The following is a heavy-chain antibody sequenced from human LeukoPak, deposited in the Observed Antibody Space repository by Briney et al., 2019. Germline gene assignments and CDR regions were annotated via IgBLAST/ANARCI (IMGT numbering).Heavy chain of an antibody. V-gene: IGHV3-23*01. CDR2: VGDTGGST. CDR3: AKEYSSSWYSGIRRWGANYYYYMDV. J-gene: IGHJ6*03. CDR1: GFTFSSYW. D-gene: IGHD6-13*01. Sequence: GGSLRLSCAASGFTFSSYWMHWIRHAPGKGLEWVSSVGDTGGSTYYADSVKGRFTISRDNSKNTLYLQMNSLRAEDTAVYYCAKEYSSSWYSGIRRWGANYYYYMDVWGKGTTVTVSS.